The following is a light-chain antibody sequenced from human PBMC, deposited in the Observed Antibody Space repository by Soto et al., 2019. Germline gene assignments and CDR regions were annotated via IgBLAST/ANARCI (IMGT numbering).Light chain of an antibody. CDR1: QSVSSY. CDR3: QQYSSSPRT. Sequence: EIVLTQSPGTLSLSPGERATLSCRASQSVSSYLAWYQQKPGQAPRLLIYGASSMATGIPDRFSGSGSGTAFTLTISRLEPEDFAVYFCQQYSSSPRTFGQGAKVEI. J-gene: IGKJ1*01. V-gene: IGKV3-20*01. CDR2: GAS.